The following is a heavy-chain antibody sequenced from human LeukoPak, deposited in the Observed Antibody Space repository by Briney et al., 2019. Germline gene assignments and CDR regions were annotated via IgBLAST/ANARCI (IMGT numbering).Heavy chain of an antibody. V-gene: IGHV3-7*05. J-gene: IGHJ4*02. CDR3: ARDPSNFGYSSSWYDY. Sequence: PGGSLRLSCAASGFTISSYWMSWVRQAPGKGLEWVANIKQDGSEKYYVDSVKGRFTISRDNAKNSLYLQMNSLRAEDTAVYYCARDPSNFGYSSSWYDYWGQGTLVTVSS. CDR2: IKQDGSEK. CDR1: GFTISSYW. D-gene: IGHD6-13*01.